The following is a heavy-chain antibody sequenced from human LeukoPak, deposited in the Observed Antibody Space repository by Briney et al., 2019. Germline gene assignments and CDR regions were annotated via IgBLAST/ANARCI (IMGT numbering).Heavy chain of an antibody. D-gene: IGHD6-13*01. V-gene: IGHV3-23*01. J-gene: IGHJ4*02. CDR3: AKDAAGPEY. CDR1: GLTFSRYS. CDR2: ISAGGGNA. Sequence: GGSLRLSCVVSGLTFSRYSMSWVRQAPGKGLEWVSGISAGGGNAWYPDSVKGRFTISRDNSKNTLFLQMDSLRVEDTAIYYCAKDAAGPEYWGQGTRVTVSS.